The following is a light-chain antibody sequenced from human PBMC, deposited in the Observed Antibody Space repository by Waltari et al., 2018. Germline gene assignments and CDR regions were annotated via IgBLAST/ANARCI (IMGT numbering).Light chain of an antibody. CDR1: QIVLYSTNNKIY. CDR3: QQYYSTPPMYT. J-gene: IGKJ2*01. V-gene: IGKV4-1*01. CDR2: WAS. Sequence: DIVMTQSPDSLAVSLGERATINCKSSQIVLYSTNNKIYLAWYQQKPGQPPKLIIYWASTRESGVPDRFGGSGSGTDFTRTISSLQAEDVAVYYCQQYYSTPPMYTFGQGTKLEIK.